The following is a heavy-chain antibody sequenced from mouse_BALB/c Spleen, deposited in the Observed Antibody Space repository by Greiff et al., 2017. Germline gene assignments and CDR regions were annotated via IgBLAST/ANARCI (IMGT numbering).Heavy chain of an antibody. Sequence: QVQLQQSGAELVKPGASVKLSCKTSGYTFTSYWIQWVKQRPGQGLGWIGEIFPGTGTTYYNEKFKGKATLTIDTSSSTAYMQLSSLTSEDSAVYFCARGDYWGQGTTLTVSS. CDR2: IFPGTGTT. CDR1: GYTFTSYW. J-gene: IGHJ2*01. CDR3: ARGDY. V-gene: IGHV1S132*01.